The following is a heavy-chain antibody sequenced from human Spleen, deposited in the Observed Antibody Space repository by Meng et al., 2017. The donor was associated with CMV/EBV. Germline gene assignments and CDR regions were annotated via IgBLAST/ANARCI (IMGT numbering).Heavy chain of an antibody. Sequence: LSLTCAASGFTFSNYYAMHWVRQAPGKGLEWVAALSYDGSKTFYADSVKGRVTISRDSSKNTLYLQMNSLRVEDTAVYYCARAPDGFDVWGQGTMVTVSS. V-gene: IGHV3-30-3*01. CDR3: ARAPDGFDV. CDR2: LSYDGSKT. J-gene: IGHJ3*01. CDR1: GFTFSNYYA.